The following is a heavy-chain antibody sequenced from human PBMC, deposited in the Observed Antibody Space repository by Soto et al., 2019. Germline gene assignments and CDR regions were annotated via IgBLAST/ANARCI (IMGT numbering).Heavy chain of an antibody. J-gene: IGHJ4*02. CDR2: ISYDGSNK. V-gene: IGHV3-30-3*01. D-gene: IGHD6-19*01. CDR1: GFTFSSYA. Sequence: GRSLRLSCAASGFTFSSYARHWVRQATGKGLEWVAVISYDGSNKYYADSVTGRFTISRDNSKNTLYLQMNSLRAEDTAVYYCASDLKWLDYYFDYWGQGTLVTVSS. CDR3: ASDLKWLDYYFDY.